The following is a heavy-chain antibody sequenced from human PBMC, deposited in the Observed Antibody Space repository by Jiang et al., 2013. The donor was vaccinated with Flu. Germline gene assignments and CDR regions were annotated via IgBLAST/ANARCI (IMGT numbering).Heavy chain of an antibody. D-gene: IGHD3-22*01. J-gene: IGHJ4*02. CDR1: GGTFSSYA. CDR2: IIPILGIA. V-gene: IGHV1-69*04. Sequence: QSGAEVKKPGSSVKVSCKASGGTFSSYAISWVRQAPGQGLEWMGRIIPILGIANYAQKFQGRVTITADKSTSTAYMELSSLRSEDTAVYYCARTMIVVVDHYYFDYWGQGTLVTVS. CDR3: ARTMIVVVDHYYFDY.